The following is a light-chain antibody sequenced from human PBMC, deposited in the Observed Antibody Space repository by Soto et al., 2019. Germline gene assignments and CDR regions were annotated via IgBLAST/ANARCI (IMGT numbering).Light chain of an antibody. CDR3: QKNKNWPFT. CDR2: GAS. Sequence: EIVLTQSPATLSVSPGERVTLSCRASESVDINLAWYQQKPGQAPRLLIYGASTRATDMPGTFSGRGSGTEFTLTISSLQSQDFAVYYCQKNKNWPFTFGPGTKV. CDR1: ESVDIN. V-gene: IGKV3-15*01. J-gene: IGKJ3*01.